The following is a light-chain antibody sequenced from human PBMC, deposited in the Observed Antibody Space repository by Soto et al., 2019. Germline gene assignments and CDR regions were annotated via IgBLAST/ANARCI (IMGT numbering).Light chain of an antibody. J-gene: IGKJ1*01. V-gene: IGKV3-20*01. CDR2: GAS. CDR1: QSVSSSY. Sequence: EIVLTQSPGTLSLSPGERATLSCRASQSVSSSYLAWYQQKPGQAPRPLIYGASSRAIGIPDRFSGSRSGTDFTLTISRLEPEGFAVYYCQQYGSSPWTFGQGTKVEIK. CDR3: QQYGSSPWT.